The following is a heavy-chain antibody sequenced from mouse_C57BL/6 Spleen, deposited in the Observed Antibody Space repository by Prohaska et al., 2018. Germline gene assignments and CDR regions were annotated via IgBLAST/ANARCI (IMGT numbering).Heavy chain of an antibody. V-gene: IGHV1-74*01. CDR3: ATYGSSAY. CDR2: IHHSDSDT. D-gene: IGHD1-1*01. Sequence: SYKASGYTFTSYWMHWVKQRPGQGLEWIGRIHHSDSDTNYNQKFKVKATLTVDKSSGAAYMQLSSLTSGNSAVYCCATYGSSAYWDQGTMVTVSA. CDR1: GYTFTSYW. J-gene: IGHJ3*01.